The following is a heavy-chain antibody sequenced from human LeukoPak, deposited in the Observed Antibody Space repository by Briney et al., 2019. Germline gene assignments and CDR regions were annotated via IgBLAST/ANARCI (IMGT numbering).Heavy chain of an antibody. J-gene: IGHJ4*02. Sequence: GGSLRLSCAASGFTFTNGWMTWVRQAPGKGLEWVGRIKSKGDGETTDYGAPVKGRFTMSRDDSKATLYLQMNFLQAEDTAVYYCATDLALTMIRGVIVHWGQGALVIVSS. CDR3: ATDLALTMIRGVIVH. CDR1: GFTFTNGW. V-gene: IGHV3-15*01. D-gene: IGHD3-10*01. CDR2: IKSKGDGETT.